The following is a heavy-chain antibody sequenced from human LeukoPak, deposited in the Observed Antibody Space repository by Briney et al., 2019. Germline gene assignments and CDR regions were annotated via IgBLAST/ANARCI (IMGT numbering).Heavy chain of an antibody. V-gene: IGHV3-74*03. J-gene: IGHJ4*02. CDR2: INGDGTST. CDR1: GFIFSSYW. Sequence: GESLRLSCAASGFIFSSYWMHWVRQKPGEGPLWLSRINGDGTSTAYAHSVQGRFIISRDNAKNTLYLQMNSLRVDDTAVYYCTRQWHTPSDYWGQGTVVTVSS. CDR3: TRQWHTPSDY. D-gene: IGHD6-19*01.